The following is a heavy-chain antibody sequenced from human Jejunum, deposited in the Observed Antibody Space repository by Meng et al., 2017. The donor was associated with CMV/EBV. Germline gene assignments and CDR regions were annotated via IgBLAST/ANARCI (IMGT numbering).Heavy chain of an antibody. J-gene: IGHJ4*02. D-gene: IGHD6-19*01. Sequence: QVQLQGSGPGLGNPSQPLSLTCTVSGGSVSSGGYYWTWIRQHPGKGLEWFGHIYYSGSTFYNPSLKRRVIISIGTSKNQFSLNLRSVTAADTAVYYCARVSSGWDYFDYWGQGTLVTVSS. V-gene: IGHV4-31*03. CDR2: IYYSGST. CDR3: ARVSSGWDYFDY. CDR1: GGSVSSGGYY.